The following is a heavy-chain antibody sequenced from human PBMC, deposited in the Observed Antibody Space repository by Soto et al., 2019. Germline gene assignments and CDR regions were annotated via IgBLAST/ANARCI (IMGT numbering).Heavy chain of an antibody. CDR1: GFTFSNAW. J-gene: IGHJ4*01. V-gene: IGHV3-15*07. Sequence: PGGSLRLSCAASGFTFSNAWINWVRQAPGKGLEWVGRIKSKTDGGTTDYAEPVKGRFAISRDDSNNMVYLQMNSLKIEDTAVYYCTTDSYSTIIIVRFDYWGHGTLVTVCS. D-gene: IGHD3-22*01. CDR2: IKSKTDGGTT. CDR3: TTDSYSTIIIVRFDY.